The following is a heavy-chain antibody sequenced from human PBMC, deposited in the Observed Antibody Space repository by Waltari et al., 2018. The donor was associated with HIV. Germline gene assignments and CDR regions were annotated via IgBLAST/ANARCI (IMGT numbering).Heavy chain of an antibody. CDR3: ARAYNWNIRSPGFCDF. J-gene: IGHJ4*02. V-gene: IGHV3-30*04. Sequence: QVQLVDSGGGVVQPGWSLRLSCAASGFTFNSYSFHWVRQAPGKGLEWVAVISYDGRHIFYADSVRGRFTISRDNSKNTLYLQMNSLTPADTAVYYCARAYNWNIRSPGFCDFWGQGTLVTVSS. D-gene: IGHD1-20*01. CDR2: ISYDGRHI. CDR1: GFTFNSYS.